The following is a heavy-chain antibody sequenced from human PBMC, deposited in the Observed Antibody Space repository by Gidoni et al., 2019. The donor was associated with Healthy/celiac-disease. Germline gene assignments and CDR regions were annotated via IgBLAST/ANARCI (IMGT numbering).Heavy chain of an antibody. CDR3: ARGWWELSDAFDI. CDR2: LNPSGGST. V-gene: IGHV1-46*01. D-gene: IGHD2-15*01. CDR1: GYTFTSYS. J-gene: IGHJ3*02. Sequence: QVQLVQSGAEVKKPGASVKVSCRASGYTFTSYSMHWVRQAPGQGLEWMGILNPSGGSTSYAQKFQGRVTMTRDTSTSTVYMELSSLRSEDTAVYYCARGWWELSDAFDIWGQGTMVTVSS.